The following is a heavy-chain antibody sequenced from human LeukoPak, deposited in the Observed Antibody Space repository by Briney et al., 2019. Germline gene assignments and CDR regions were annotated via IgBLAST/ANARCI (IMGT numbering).Heavy chain of an antibody. CDR1: GGTFSSYA. Sequence: ASVKVSCEASGGTFSSYAISWLRQAPGQGLEWMGGIIPIFGTANYAQKFQGRVTITTDESTSTAYMELSSLRSEDTAVYYCANGGLWPGLRDIVVVPAHYYYYYYMDVWGKGTTVTVSS. CDR3: ANGGLWPGLRDIVVVPAHYYYYYYMDV. D-gene: IGHD2-2*01. V-gene: IGHV1-69*05. CDR2: IIPIFGTA. J-gene: IGHJ6*03.